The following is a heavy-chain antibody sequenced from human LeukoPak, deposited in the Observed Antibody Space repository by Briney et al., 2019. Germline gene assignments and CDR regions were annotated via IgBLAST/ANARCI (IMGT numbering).Heavy chain of an antibody. J-gene: IGHJ4*02. D-gene: IGHD5-24*01. CDR2: ISYSGST. CDR1: GGSISSYY. V-gene: IGHV4-59*01. CDR3: ARERRGGYNSPLDY. Sequence: SETLSLTCTVSGGSISSYYWSWIRQPPGKGLEWIGYISYSGSTNYNPSLKSRVTISVDTSKSQFSLKLSSVTAADTAVYYCARERRGGYNSPLDYWGQGTLVTVSS.